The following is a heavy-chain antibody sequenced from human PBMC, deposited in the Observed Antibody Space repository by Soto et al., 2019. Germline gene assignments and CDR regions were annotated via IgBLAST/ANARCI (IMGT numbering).Heavy chain of an antibody. V-gene: IGHV4-4*07. CDR2: TYISGDT. J-gene: IGHJ4*02. Sequence: SETLSLTCSISGDSISRYYWSWIRQSAGKGLEWIGRTYISGDTNYNPSLKSRVTMSVSTSKNQLSLKLSSVTAADTAVYYCAREYTETVDGPTPYYFDYWGQGTPVTVSS. D-gene: IGHD6-19*01. CDR1: GDSISRYY. CDR3: AREYTETVDGPTPYYFDY.